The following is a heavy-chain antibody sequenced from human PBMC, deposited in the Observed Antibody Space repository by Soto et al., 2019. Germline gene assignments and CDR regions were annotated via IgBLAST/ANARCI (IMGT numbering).Heavy chain of an antibody. CDR2: IVPILDKT. D-gene: IGHD2-8*01. CDR1: RGTFSSYT. Sequence: QVQLVQSGAEVKKPGSSVKVPCKVSRGTFSSYTITWVRQAPGQGLEWMGRIVPILDKTNYAPEFQGRLTITEDKSSTTAFVGLRGLRFEDSAMYFCARAVRIQVSAPLGSGGQGTLVIVSS. V-gene: IGHV1-69*02. J-gene: IGHJ1*01. CDR3: ARAVRIQVSAPLGS.